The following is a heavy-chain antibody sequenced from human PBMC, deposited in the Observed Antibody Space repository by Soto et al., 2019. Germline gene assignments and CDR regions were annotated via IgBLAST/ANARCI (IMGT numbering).Heavy chain of an antibody. D-gene: IGHD3-9*01. J-gene: IGHJ3*02. CDR2: ISAYNGNT. V-gene: IGHV1-18*01. CDR3: ARDRGGLVSYLEADAFDI. Sequence: ASVKVSCKASGYTFTSYGISWVRQAPGQGLEWMGWISAYNGNTNYAQKLQGRVTMTTDTSTSTAYTELRSLRSDDTAVYYCARDRGGLVSYLEADAFDIWGQGTMVTVSS. CDR1: GYTFTSYG.